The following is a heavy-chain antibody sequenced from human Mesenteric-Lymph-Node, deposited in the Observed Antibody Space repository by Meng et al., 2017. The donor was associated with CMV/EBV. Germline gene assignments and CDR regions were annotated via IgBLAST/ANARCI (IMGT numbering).Heavy chain of an antibody. CDR2: MDPDSGNT. CDR1: GYTFTSYD. J-gene: IGHJ4*02. D-gene: IGHD1-20*01. CDR3: ARIRVVTGIYPLGY. V-gene: IGHV1-8*01. Sequence: ASVKVSCKASGYTFTSYDIAWVRQATGQGLEWMGGMDPDSGNTAYAQKFQGRVTMTRSTSTSTAYMELSSLRSDDTAVYYCARIRVVTGIYPLGYWGQGTLVTVSS.